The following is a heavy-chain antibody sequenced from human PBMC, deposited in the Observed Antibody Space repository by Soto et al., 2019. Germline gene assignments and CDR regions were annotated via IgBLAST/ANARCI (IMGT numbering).Heavy chain of an antibody. CDR1: GFTFSSYW. J-gene: IGHJ6*03. Sequence: GGSLRLSCAASGFTFSSYWMSWVRQAPGKGLEWVANIKQDGSEKYYVDSVKGRFTISRDNAKNSLYLQMNSLRAEDTAVYYCARDWGPSGYSYDEGLIDYYYYYMDVWGKGTTVTVSS. D-gene: IGHD5-18*01. CDR2: IKQDGSEK. CDR3: ARDWGPSGYSYDEGLIDYYYYYMDV. V-gene: IGHV3-7*01.